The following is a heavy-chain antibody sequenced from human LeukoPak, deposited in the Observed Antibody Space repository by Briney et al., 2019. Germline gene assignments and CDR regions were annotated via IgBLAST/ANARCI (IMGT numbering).Heavy chain of an antibody. D-gene: IGHD6-13*01. V-gene: IGHV4-39*01. Sequence: KTSETLSLTCTVSGGSISSYYWGWIRQPPGKGLEWIGSIYYSGSTYYNPSLKSRVTISVDTSKNQFSLKLSSVTAADTAVYYCASEGSSSWYPISYYYYGMDVWGQGTTVTVSS. CDR2: IYYSGST. CDR1: GGSISSYY. J-gene: IGHJ6*02. CDR3: ASEGSSSWYPISYYYYGMDV.